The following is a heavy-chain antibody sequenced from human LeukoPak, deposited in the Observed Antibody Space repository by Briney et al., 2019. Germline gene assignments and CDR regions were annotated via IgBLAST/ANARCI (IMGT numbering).Heavy chain of an antibody. D-gene: IGHD6-6*01. J-gene: IGHJ4*02. Sequence: GGSLRLSCAASGLTFSSYWMHWVRQAPGKGLVWGSRINSDGSSTNYADSVKGRFTISRDNAKNTLYLQMNSLRAEDTAVYYCAREVSSSAGMNYWGQGTLVTVSS. CDR3: AREVSSSAGMNY. CDR2: INSDGSST. V-gene: IGHV3-74*01. CDR1: GLTFSSYW.